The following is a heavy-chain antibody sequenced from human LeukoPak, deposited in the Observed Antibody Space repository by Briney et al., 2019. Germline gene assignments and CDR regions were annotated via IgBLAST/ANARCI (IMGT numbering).Heavy chain of an antibody. CDR1: GFTFSSHW. D-gene: IGHD4-17*01. CDR2: IISSSSYI. J-gene: IGHJ2*01. V-gene: IGHV3-21*01. Sequence: PGGSLRLSCVASGFTFSSHWMGWVRQAPGKGLEWVSSIISSSSYIYYADSVKGRFTISRDNAKNSLYLQMNSLSAEDTAVYYCAKAVTSWWHFDLWGRGTLVTVSS. CDR3: AKAVTSWWHFDL.